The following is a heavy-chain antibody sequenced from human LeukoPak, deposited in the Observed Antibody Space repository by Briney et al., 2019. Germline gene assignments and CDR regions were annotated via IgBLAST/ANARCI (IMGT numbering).Heavy chain of an antibody. J-gene: IGHJ6*03. Sequence: GGSLRLSCAASGYTVSSNYMSWVPHAPGGGLVWVSVIYRGGSTYDADYVKGRFNISKDNSKNTLYLQRNSLRAVDTAVYYCAGNYYYYLDVWGKGTTVTVSS. CDR1: GYTVSSNY. CDR3: AGNYYYYLDV. CDR2: IYRGGST. V-gene: IGHV3-53*01.